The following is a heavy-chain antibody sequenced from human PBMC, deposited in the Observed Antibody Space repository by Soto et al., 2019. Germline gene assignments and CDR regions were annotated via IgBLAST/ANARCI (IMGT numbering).Heavy chain of an antibody. CDR1: GGSISSYY. CDR2: IYYSGST. Sequence: QVQLQESGPGLVKPSETLSLTCTVSGGSISSYYWSWIRQPPGKGLEWIGYIYYSGSTNYNPSLKSRVNISLETSKNQFSLKLSSVTAADTAVYYCARRWGSYFDYWGQGTLVTVSS. D-gene: IGHD7-27*01. V-gene: IGHV4-59*08. CDR3: ARRWGSYFDY. J-gene: IGHJ4*02.